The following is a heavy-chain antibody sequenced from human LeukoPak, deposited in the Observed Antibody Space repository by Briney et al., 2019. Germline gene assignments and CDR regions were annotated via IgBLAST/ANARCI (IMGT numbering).Heavy chain of an antibody. J-gene: IGHJ4*02. CDR2: MNPNSGNT. CDR3: ASGPRILWPPYDSSGTFDY. CDR1: GYTFTSYD. D-gene: IGHD3-22*01. V-gene: IGHV1-8*01. Sequence: GASVKVSCKASGYTFTSYDINWERQATGQGLEWMGWMNPNSGNTGYAQKFQGRVTMTRNTSISTAYMELSSLRSEDTAVYYCASGPRILWPPYDSSGTFDYWGQGTLVTVSS.